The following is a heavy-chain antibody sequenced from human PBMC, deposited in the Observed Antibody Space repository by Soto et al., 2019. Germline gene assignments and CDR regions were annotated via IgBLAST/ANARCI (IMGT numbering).Heavy chain of an antibody. D-gene: IGHD2-15*01. Sequence: QVQLVQSGAEVKKPGSSVKVSCKASGGTFSSYAISWVRQAPGQGLEWMGGIIPIFGTANYAQKFQGRVTITADESTSTAYMELSSLRSEDTAVYYCARELPDIVVVVAATNGMDVWGQGTTVTVPS. CDR2: IIPIFGTA. CDR3: ARELPDIVVVVAATNGMDV. J-gene: IGHJ6*02. V-gene: IGHV1-69*12. CDR1: GGTFSSYA.